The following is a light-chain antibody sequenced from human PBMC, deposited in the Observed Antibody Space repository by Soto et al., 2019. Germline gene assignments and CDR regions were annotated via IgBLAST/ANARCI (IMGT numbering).Light chain of an antibody. J-gene: IGKJ1*01. Sequence: DIQMTQSPSTLSASVGDRVTITCRASQSISSWLAWYQQKPGKAPRLLIYDASYLERGVPSRFSGSGSGTEFTLTISDLQPDDLATYYCQQYNRFWTFGQGTKADIK. CDR3: QQYNRFWT. V-gene: IGKV1-5*01. CDR2: DAS. CDR1: QSISSW.